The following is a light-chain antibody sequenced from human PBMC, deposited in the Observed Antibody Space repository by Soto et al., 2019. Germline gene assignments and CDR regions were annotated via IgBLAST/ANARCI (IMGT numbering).Light chain of an antibody. J-gene: IGKJ1*01. CDR1: QSVSSN. CDR2: SAT. V-gene: IGKV3-15*01. Sequence: EIVMTQSPATLSVSPGERATLSCRASQSVSSNLAWYQQKPGQAPRLLIYSATTRATGIPARFSGSGSGTEFTLTISSLQSGDFAVYYCQQYRTFGQGTRVDIK. CDR3: QQYRT.